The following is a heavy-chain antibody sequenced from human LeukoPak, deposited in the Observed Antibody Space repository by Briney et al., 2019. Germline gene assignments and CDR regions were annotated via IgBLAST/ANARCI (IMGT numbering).Heavy chain of an antibody. D-gene: IGHD1-26*01. V-gene: IGHV1-2*02. J-gene: IGHJ4*02. CDR2: INPNSGGT. Sequence: ASVKVSFKASGYTFTGYYMHWVRQAPGQGLEWMGWINPNSGGTNYAQKFQGRVTMTRDTSISTAYMELSSLKSEDTAVFYCAISGNYFRPFDYWGQGTLVSVSS. CDR3: AISGNYFRPFDY. CDR1: GYTFTGYY.